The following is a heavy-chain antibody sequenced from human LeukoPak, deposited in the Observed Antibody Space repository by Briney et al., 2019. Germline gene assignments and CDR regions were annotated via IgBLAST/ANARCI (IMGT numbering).Heavy chain of an antibody. V-gene: IGHV1-46*01. Sequence: ASVKVSCKASGYTFTSYYMHWVRQAPGQGLEWMGVINPSGGSTSYAQKFQGRVTITADKSTSTAYMELSSLRSEDTAVYYCARDLPHIVVVTANAFDIWGQGAMVTVSS. CDR1: GYTFTSYY. CDR2: INPSGGST. CDR3: ARDLPHIVVVTANAFDI. D-gene: IGHD2-21*02. J-gene: IGHJ3*02.